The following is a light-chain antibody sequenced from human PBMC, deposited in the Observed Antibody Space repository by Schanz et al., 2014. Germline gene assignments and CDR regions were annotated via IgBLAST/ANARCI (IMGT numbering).Light chain of an antibody. V-gene: IGLV2-8*01. Sequence: QSALAQPASVSGSPGQSITISCTGTSSDVGGSDIVSWYQQPPGTAPKLMIYEVSNRPSGVPDRFSGSKSGNTAFLTVSGLQAEDEGDYYCCSYAARNKWVFGGGTKLTVL. CDR1: SSDVGGSDI. J-gene: IGLJ3*02. CDR2: EVS. CDR3: CSYAARNKWV.